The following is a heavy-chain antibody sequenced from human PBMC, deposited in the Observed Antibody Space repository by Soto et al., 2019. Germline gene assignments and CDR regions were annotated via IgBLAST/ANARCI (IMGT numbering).Heavy chain of an antibody. CDR1: GGTFSSYA. Sequence: QVQLVQSVAEVKKPGSSVKVSCKASGGTFSSYAISWVRQAPGQGLEWMGGIIPIFGTANYAQKFQGRVTITVDKSTSKAYLELRGLSSEATDVYYCARAPLLPWSGYWRLANWFDPWGQGTMVTVSA. J-gene: IGHJ5*02. D-gene: IGHD3-3*01. CDR2: IIPIFGTA. CDR3: ARAPLLPWSGYWRLANWFDP. V-gene: IGHV1-69*06.